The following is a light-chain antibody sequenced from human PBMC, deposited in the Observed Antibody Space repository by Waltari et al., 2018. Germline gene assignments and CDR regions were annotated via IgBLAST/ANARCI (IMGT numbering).Light chain of an antibody. V-gene: IGKV2-30*02. Sequence: DVVLTQSPLSLPVTLGQPAYISCKSSQTLVHSDGNTYLAWFHQRPGQSPRRLLYKVSNRESGVPDRFSASGSGTDFTLKISRVEAEDVGVYYCMQGTHWPLTFGGGTKVEMK. CDR2: KVS. CDR3: MQGTHWPLT. CDR1: QTLVHSDGNTY. J-gene: IGKJ4*01.